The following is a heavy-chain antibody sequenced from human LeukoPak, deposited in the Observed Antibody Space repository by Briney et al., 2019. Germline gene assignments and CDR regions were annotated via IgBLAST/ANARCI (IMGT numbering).Heavy chain of an antibody. CDR3: AKTRPLDSSSWSHGDY. D-gene: IGHD6-13*01. J-gene: IGHJ4*02. Sequence: GGSLRLSCAASGFTFSSYAMSWVRQAPGKGLGWVSAISGSGDSTYYGDSVKGRFTISRDNSKNTLYLQMNSLRAEDTAVYYCAKTRPLDSSSWSHGDYWGQGTLVTVSS. V-gene: IGHV3-23*01. CDR1: GFTFSSYA. CDR2: ISGSGDST.